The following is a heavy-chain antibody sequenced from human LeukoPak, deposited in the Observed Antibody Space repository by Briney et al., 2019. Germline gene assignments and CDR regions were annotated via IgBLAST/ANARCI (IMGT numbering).Heavy chain of an antibody. V-gene: IGHV3-9*01. CDR1: GFTFDDYD. Sequence: GRSLRLSCAASGFTFDDYDMYWVRQAPGKGLEWVSGISWNSGSIGYADSVKGRFTISRDNAKNSLYLQMNSLRTEDTAVYYCARCDVGDGYSHYWGQGTLVTVSS. CDR2: ISWNSGSI. D-gene: IGHD5-24*01. J-gene: IGHJ4*02. CDR3: ARCDVGDGYSHY.